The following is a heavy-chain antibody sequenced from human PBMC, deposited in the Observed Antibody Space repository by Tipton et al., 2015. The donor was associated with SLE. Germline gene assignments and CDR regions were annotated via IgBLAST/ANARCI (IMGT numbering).Heavy chain of an antibody. CDR3: ARHLGASFDF. CDR2: ITPIGST. Sequence: LRLSCTVSGGAITNYYWNWIRQPPGKGLEWIGYITPIGSTNYNPSLKSRVTISVDTSKNQFSLNLASVTAADTAVYYCARHLGASFDFWGQGILVTVSS. J-gene: IGHJ4*02. CDR1: GGAITNYY. V-gene: IGHV4-4*08.